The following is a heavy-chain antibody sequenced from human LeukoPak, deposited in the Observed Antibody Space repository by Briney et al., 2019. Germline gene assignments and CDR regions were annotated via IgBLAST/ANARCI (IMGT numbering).Heavy chain of an antibody. CDR1: GDSVSSNTAT. D-gene: IGHD1-26*01. CDR2: TYYGSKWYN. Sequence: SQTLSLTCAISGDSVSSNTATWTWIRQSPSRGLEWLGRTYYGSKWYNDYAVSVKSRITINPDTSKNQFSLQLNSVTPEDTAVYYCARERGSPTWFDYWGQGTLVTVSS. V-gene: IGHV6-1*01. CDR3: ARERGSPTWFDY. J-gene: IGHJ5*01.